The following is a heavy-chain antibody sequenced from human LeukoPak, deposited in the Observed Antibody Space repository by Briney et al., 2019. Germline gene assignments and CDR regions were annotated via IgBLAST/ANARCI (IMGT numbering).Heavy chain of an antibody. Sequence: GGSLRLSCAASGFTFSSYDMHWVRQAPGKGLEWVAVISYDGSNKYYADSVKGRFTISRDNSKNTLYLQMNSLRAEDTAVYYCAKDFSSAFDYWGQGTLVTVSS. D-gene: IGHD6-25*01. J-gene: IGHJ4*02. CDR3: AKDFSSAFDY. CDR2: ISYDGSNK. CDR1: GFTFSSYD. V-gene: IGHV3-30*18.